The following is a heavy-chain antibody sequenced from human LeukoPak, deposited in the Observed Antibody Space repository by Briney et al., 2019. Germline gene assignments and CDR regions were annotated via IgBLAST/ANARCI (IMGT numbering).Heavy chain of an antibody. Sequence: GASVKVSCKASGYSFTSFGISWVRQAPGQGLGWMGWSSAYNGNTNYVQKFQGRVTMTTDTSTSTAYMELRSLRSDDTAVFYCVRDLGVDTSMIFFDFWGQGTLVTVSS. D-gene: IGHD5-18*01. CDR1: GYSFTSFG. J-gene: IGHJ4*02. CDR2: SSAYNGNT. CDR3: VRDLGVDTSMIFFDF. V-gene: IGHV1-18*01.